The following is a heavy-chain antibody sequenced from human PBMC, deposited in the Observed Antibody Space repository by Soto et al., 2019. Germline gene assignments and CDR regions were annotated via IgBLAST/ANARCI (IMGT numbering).Heavy chain of an antibody. CDR1: GYTFTSYA. V-gene: IGHV1-3*01. Sequence: GASVKVSCKASGYTFTSYAMHWVRQAPGQRLEWMGWINAGNGNTKYSQKFQGRVTITRDTSASTAYVELSSLRSEDTAVYYCATCEIYYDRSGYYHGNYCGQGTLVTVSS. CDR3: ATCEIYYDRSGYYHGNY. J-gene: IGHJ4*02. CDR2: INAGNGNT. D-gene: IGHD3-22*01.